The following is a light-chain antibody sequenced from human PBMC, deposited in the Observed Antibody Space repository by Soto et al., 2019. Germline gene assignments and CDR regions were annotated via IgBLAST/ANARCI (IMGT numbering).Light chain of an antibody. Sequence: QSALTQPPSASXSPGQSVTISCTGTSSDVGGYNYVSWYQQHPGKAPKLIIYEVTQRPSGVPDRFSGSKSGNTASLTVSGLQTEDEADYYCSSYAGSDNFGVFGGGTKLTVL. CDR1: SSDVGGYNY. CDR3: SSYAGSDNFGV. V-gene: IGLV2-8*01. J-gene: IGLJ2*01. CDR2: EVT.